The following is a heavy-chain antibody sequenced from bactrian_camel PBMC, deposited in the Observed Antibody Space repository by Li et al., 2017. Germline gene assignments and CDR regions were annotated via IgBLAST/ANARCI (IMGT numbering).Heavy chain of an antibody. D-gene: IGHD6*01. CDR2: IYSGSGNT. V-gene: IGHV3S1*01. Sequence: VQLVESGGGSVQAGGSLKLSCAVSGNTYSRYCMAWFRQTAGKEREGVASIYSGSGNTVYADSVKGRFTISRDKAKNTVYLQMNNLQPEDTAMYYCAEGRGSRGEHCYSLNYWGQGTQVTVS. J-gene: IGHJ4*01. CDR1: GNTYSRYC. CDR3: AEGRGSRGEHCYSLNY.